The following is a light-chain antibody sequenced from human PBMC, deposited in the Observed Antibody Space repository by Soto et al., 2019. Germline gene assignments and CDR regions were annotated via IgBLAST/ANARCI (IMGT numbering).Light chain of an antibody. Sequence: DIVMTQSPLSLPVTPGEPATLSCRASQSVSSNLAWYQQKPGQAPRLLIYGAPTRATGIPARFSGSGAGTEFTLTISSLQPDDFATYYCQHYYGFSRTFGQGTKVDIK. CDR1: QSVSSN. CDR2: GAP. J-gene: IGKJ1*01. CDR3: QHYYGFSRT. V-gene: IGKV3-15*01.